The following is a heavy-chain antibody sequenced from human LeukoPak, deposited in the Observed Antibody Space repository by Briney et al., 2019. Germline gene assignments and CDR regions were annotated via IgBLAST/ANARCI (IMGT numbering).Heavy chain of an antibody. CDR3: ARDPDTAMVPFDY. CDR1: GFTFSNAW. Sequence: GSLRLSCAASGFTFSNAWMSWVRQAPGKGLEWIGSIYYSGSTYYNPSLKSRVTISVDTSKNQFSLKLSSVTAADTAVYYCARDPDTAMVPFDYWGQGTLVTVSS. CDR2: IYYSGST. V-gene: IGHV4-4*02. D-gene: IGHD5-18*01. J-gene: IGHJ4*02.